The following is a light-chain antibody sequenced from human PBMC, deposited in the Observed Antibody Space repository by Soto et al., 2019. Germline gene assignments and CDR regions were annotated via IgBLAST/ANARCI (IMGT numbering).Light chain of an antibody. Sequence: EIVLTQSPGTLSLSPGERATLSCRASQSVSSSYLAWYQHKPGQAPRLLIYGASNRATGIPGKFSGSGSGTDFTLTTSRLEPEGLAVYYCQRYGSSPRFTFGPGTKVDIK. CDR1: QSVSSSY. CDR3: QRYGSSPRFT. V-gene: IGKV3-20*01. J-gene: IGKJ3*01. CDR2: GAS.